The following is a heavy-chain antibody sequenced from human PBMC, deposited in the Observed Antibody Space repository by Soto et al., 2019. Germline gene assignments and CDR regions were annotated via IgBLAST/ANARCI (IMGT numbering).Heavy chain of an antibody. CDR2: IGANSGNT. D-gene: IGHD2-2*01. V-gene: IGHV1-18*01. CDR3: AGVGYQLLSPYYYYYMDV. CDR1: DYSFANFG. J-gene: IGHJ6*03. Sequence: QVQLMQSGAEVKKPGASVKVSCKASDYSFANFGVTWVRQAPGQGLEWMGWIGANSGNTNYAQKFQGRVTMTTDTSTNTTYMELGSLRSDDTAVYYCAGVGYQLLSPYYYYYMDVWCKGTSVTVSS.